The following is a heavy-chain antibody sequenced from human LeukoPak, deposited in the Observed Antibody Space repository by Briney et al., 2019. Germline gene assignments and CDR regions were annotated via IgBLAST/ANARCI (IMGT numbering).Heavy chain of an antibody. CDR2: INHSGST. D-gene: IGHD3-22*01. J-gene: IGHJ4*02. CDR1: GGSFSGYY. V-gene: IGHV4-34*01. Sequence: SETLSLTCAVYGGSFSGYYWSWIRQPPGKGLEWIGEINHSGSTNYNPSLKNRVTISVDTSKNQFSLKLSSVTAADTAVYYCARARDSSGYYYSWFDYWGQGTLVTVSS. CDR3: ARARDSSGYYYSWFDY.